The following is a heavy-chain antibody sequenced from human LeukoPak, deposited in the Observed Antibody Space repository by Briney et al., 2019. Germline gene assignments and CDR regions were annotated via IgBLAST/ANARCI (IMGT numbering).Heavy chain of an antibody. V-gene: IGHV3-48*03. CDR1: GFTFSSYE. CDR2: ISSSGSTI. Sequence: PGGSLRLSCAASGFTFSSYEMNWVRQAPGKGLEWVSYISSSGSTIYYADSVKGRFTISRDNAKNSLYLQMNSLRAEDTAVYYCARESVLCSYGRSPYNWFDPWGEGTLVTVPS. J-gene: IGHJ5*02. CDR3: ARESVLCSYGRSPYNWFDP. D-gene: IGHD5-18*01.